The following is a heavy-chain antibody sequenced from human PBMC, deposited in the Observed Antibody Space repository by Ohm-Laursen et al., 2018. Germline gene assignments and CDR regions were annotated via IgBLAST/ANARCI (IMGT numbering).Heavy chain of an antibody. D-gene: IGHD3-10*01. CDR2: INHSGST. V-gene: IGHV4-34*01. Sequence: SETLSPTCAVYGGSFSGYYWSWIRQPPGKGLEWIGEINHSGSTNYNPSLKSRVTISVDTSKNQFSLKLSSVTAADTAVYYCARRPRPGWGGSVRDIWGQGTMVTVSS. CDR1: GGSFSGYY. CDR3: ARRPRPGWGGSVRDI. J-gene: IGHJ3*02.